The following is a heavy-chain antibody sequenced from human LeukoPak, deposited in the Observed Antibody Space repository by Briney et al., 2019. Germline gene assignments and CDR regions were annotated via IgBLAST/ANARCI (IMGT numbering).Heavy chain of an antibody. V-gene: IGHV4-34*01. D-gene: IGHD4-23*01. J-gene: IGHJ5*02. Sequence: SETLSLTCAVYGGSFSDYYWSWIRQPPGKGLEWIGEINHSGSTNYNPSLKSRVTISVDTSKNQFSLKLSSVTAADTAVYYCARKTTVVTPNWFDPWGQGTLVTVSS. CDR3: ARKTTVVTPNWFDP. CDR2: INHSGST. CDR1: GGSFSDYY.